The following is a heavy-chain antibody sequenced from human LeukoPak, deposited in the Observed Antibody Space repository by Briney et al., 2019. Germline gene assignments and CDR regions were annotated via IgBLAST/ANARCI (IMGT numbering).Heavy chain of an antibody. J-gene: IGHJ4*02. CDR1: GFSFSSYW. D-gene: IGHD2-21*01. CDR2: INEDASTI. CDR3: ARDLVMVWTPGDDFDY. V-gene: IGHV3-74*01. Sequence: GGSLRLSCVASGFSFSSYWMHWVRQAPGKGLAWVARINEDASTITYADSVRGRFTISRDNAKNTLNLQMNSLRAEDTAVYYCARDLVMVWTPGDDFDYWGQGILVTVS.